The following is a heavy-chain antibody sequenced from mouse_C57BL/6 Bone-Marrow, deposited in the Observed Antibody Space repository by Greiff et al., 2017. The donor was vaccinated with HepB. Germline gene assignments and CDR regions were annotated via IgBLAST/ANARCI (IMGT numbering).Heavy chain of an antibody. V-gene: IGHV1-82*01. D-gene: IGHD1-1*01. J-gene: IGHJ2*01. CDR1: GYAFSSSW. CDR2: IYPGDGDT. Sequence: QVQLKQSGPELVKPGASVKISCKASGYAFSSSWMNWVKQRPGKGLEWIGRIYPGDGDTNYNGKFKGKATLTADKSSSTAYMQLSSLTSEDSAVYFCARSINYGSSPFDYWGQGTTLTVSS. CDR3: ARSINYGSSPFDY.